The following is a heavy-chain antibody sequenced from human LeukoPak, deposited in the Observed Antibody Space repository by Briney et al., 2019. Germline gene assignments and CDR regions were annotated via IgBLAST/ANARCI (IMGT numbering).Heavy chain of an antibody. D-gene: IGHD3-22*01. CDR1: GGSISSSSYY. J-gene: IGHJ3*02. V-gene: IGHV4-39*01. CDR3: ASNYYDGSGGGAFDI. Sequence: SETLSLTCTVSGGSISSSSYYWGWIRQPPGKGLEWIGSIYYSGSTYYNPSLKSRVTISVDTSKNKFSLKLSSVTAADTAVYYCASNYYDGSGGGAFDIWGQGTMVTVSS. CDR2: IYYSGST.